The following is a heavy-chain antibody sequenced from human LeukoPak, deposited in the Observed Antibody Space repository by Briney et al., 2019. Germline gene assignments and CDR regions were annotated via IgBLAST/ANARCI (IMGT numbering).Heavy chain of an antibody. J-gene: IGHJ5*02. Sequence: SQTLSLTCTVSGGSISSGSYYWSWIRQPAGKGLEWIGRIYTSGSTNYNPSLKSRVTISVDTSKNQFSLKLSSVTAADTAVYYCAGGNYYDSSGYSSWGQGTLVTVSS. CDR2: IYTSGST. V-gene: IGHV4-61*02. CDR1: GGSISSGSYY. CDR3: AGGNYYDSSGYSS. D-gene: IGHD3-22*01.